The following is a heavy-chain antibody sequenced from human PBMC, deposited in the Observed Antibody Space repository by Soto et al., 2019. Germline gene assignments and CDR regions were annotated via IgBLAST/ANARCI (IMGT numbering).Heavy chain of an antibody. CDR2: INHSGST. J-gene: IGHJ6*02. CDR1: GGSFSGYY. D-gene: IGHD6-13*01. Sequence: SETLSLTCAVYGGSFSGYYWSWIRQPPGKGLEWIGEINHSGSTNYNPSLKSRVTISVDTSKNQFSLKLSSVTAADTAVYYCARGRLGGSSWYYYYYGMDVWGQGTTVTVSS. V-gene: IGHV4-34*01. CDR3: ARGRLGGSSWYYYYYGMDV.